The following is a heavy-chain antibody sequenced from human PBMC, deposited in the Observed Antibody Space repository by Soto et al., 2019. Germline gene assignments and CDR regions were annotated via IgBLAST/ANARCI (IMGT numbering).Heavy chain of an antibody. D-gene: IGHD2-2*01. CDR1: GGTFSSYA. CDR3: ARVNCSSTSCYAVYYGMDV. CDR2: IIPIFGTA. J-gene: IGHJ6*02. V-gene: IGHV1-69*13. Sequence: SVKVSCKASGGTFSSYAISWVRQAPGQGLERMGGIIPIFGTANYAQKFQGRVTITADESTSTAYMELSSLRSEDTAVYYCARVNCSSTSCYAVYYGMDVWGQGTTVTVSS.